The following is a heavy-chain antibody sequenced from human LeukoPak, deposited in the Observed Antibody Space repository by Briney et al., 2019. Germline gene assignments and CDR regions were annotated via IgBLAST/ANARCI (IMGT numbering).Heavy chain of an antibody. CDR3: AKRGVVIRVILVGFHKEAYYFDS. J-gene: IGHJ4*02. V-gene: IGHV3-23*01. CDR2: ISDRGSRT. CDR1: GLTLSNYG. Sequence: GGSLRLSCAVSGLTLSNYGMSWVRQAPGEGLEWVAGISDRGSRTNYADSVKGRFTISTDHPKNTLYLQMNSLRAEDTAVYFCAKRGVVIRVILVGFHKEAYYFDSWGQGALVTVSS. D-gene: IGHD3-22*01.